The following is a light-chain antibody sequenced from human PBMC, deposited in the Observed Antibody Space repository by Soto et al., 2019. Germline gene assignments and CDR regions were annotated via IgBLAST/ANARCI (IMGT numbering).Light chain of an antibody. J-gene: IGLJ1*01. Sequence: QSALTQPASVSGSPGRSITISCTGTSSDVGGYNYVSWYQQHPGKAPKLMIYDVSNRPSGVSNRFSGSKSSNTASLTISGLQAEDEADYYCSSYTSSSTPVFGTGTKLTVL. CDR1: SSDVGGYNY. CDR3: SSYTSSSTPV. V-gene: IGLV2-14*01. CDR2: DVS.